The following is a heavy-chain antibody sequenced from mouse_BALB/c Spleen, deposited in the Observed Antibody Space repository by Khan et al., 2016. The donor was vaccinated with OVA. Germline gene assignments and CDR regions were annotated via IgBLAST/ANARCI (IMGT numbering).Heavy chain of an antibody. CDR2: ISYSGST. Sequence: VQLKASGPGLVKPSQSLSLTCTVTGSSITSDYAWNWIRQFPGNKLEWMGYISYSGSTSYNPSLKSRISITRDTSKNQFFLQWNSVTTEDTATYYCAMGRTYWGQGTLVTVSA. CDR3: AMGRTY. J-gene: IGHJ3*01. D-gene: IGHD4-1*01. CDR1: GSSITSDYA. V-gene: IGHV3-2*02.